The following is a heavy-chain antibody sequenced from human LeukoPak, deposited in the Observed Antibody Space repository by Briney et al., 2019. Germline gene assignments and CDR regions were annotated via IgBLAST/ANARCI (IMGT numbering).Heavy chain of an antibody. D-gene: IGHD3-10*01. CDR3: TYLWFGEYN. J-gene: IGHJ1*01. Sequence: PGGSLRLSCAASGFTFNNAWMSWVRQAPGEGLEWVGRIKSKTDGGTTDYAAPVKGRFTISRDDSKSTLYLQINSLKTEDTAVYYCTYLWFGEYNWGQGTLVTVSS. CDR2: IKSKTDGGTT. CDR1: GFTFNNAW. V-gene: IGHV3-15*01.